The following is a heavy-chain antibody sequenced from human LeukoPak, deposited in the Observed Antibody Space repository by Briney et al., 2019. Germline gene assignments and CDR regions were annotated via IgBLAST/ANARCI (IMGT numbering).Heavy chain of an antibody. Sequence: ASVKVSCKASGYTFTGYYMHWVRQATGQGLEWMGWMNPNSGNTGYAQKFQGRVTMTRNISISTAYMELSSLRSEDTAVYYCARGYKVEWELPEFDYWGQGTLVTVSS. D-gene: IGHD1-26*01. J-gene: IGHJ4*02. CDR2: MNPNSGNT. CDR1: GYTFTGYY. V-gene: IGHV1-8*02. CDR3: ARGYKVEWELPEFDY.